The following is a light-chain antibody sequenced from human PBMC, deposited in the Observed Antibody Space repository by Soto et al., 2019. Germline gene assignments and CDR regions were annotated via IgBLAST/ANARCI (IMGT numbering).Light chain of an antibody. V-gene: IGKV3-20*01. CDR3: QQYGSSPRT. CDR2: GAS. CDR1: QSVSSSY. Sequence: EIVLTQSPGTLSLSPGERATLSCRASQSVSSSYLVWYQQKPGQAPRLLIYGASSRDTGIPDRFSGSGSGTDFTLSISRLEPEDCAVYYCQQYGSSPRTFGKGAKVEIK. J-gene: IGKJ1*01.